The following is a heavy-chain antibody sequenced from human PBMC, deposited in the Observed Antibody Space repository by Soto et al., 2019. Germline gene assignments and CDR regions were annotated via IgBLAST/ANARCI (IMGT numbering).Heavy chain of an antibody. CDR3: AKDDYSNYDAGYYYYYYYMDV. V-gene: IGHV3-30*18. J-gene: IGHJ6*03. CDR2: ISYDGSNK. CDR1: GFTFSSYG. Sequence: GGSLRLSCAASGFTFSSYGMHWVRQAPGKGLEWVAVISYDGSNKYYADSVKGRFTISRDNSKNTLYLQMNSLRAEDTAVYYCAKDDYSNYDAGYYYYYYYMDVWGKGTTVTVSS. D-gene: IGHD4-4*01.